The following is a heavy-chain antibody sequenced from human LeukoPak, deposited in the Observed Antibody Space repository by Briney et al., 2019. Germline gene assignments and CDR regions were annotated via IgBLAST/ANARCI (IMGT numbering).Heavy chain of an antibody. CDR2: LNTDGSST. J-gene: IGHJ4*02. V-gene: IGHV3-74*01. CDR1: GFTFSSYW. CDR3: ARGWNYFEY. D-gene: IGHD5-24*01. Sequence: GGSLRLSCAASGFTFSSYWMGWVRQAPGEGLVWVSRLNTDGSSTTYADSVKGRFTISRDNAKNTLYLQMNSLRVEDTAVYYCARGWNYFEYWGQGTLVTVSS.